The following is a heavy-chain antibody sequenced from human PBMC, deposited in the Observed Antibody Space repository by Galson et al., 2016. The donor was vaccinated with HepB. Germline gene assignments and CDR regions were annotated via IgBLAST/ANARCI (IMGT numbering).Heavy chain of an antibody. V-gene: IGHV3-7*03. J-gene: IGHJ4*02. Sequence: DSPLGRFTISRDNAKNSLYLQMDSLRAEDTAVYYCARYGGDDAFFEYWGQGTLVTVSS. CDR3: ARYGGDDAFFEY. D-gene: IGHD2-21*02.